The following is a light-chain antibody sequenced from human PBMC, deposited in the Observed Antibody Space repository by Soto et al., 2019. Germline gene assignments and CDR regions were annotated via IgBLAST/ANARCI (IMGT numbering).Light chain of an antibody. CDR2: DVG. CDR3: SSYTSSSSVV. CDR1: SSDVGAYNY. J-gene: IGLJ2*01. V-gene: IGLV2-14*01. Sequence: QSVLTQPASVSGSPGQSITISCTGTSSDVGAYNYVSWYQQHPDKAPKLMIYDVGNRPSGVSNRFSGSKSGNTASLTISGLQAEDEADYYCSSYTSSSSVVFGGGTKLTVL.